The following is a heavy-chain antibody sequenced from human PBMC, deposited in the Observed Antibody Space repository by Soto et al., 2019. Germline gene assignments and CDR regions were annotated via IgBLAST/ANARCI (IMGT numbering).Heavy chain of an antibody. CDR2: IYSGGST. Sequence: GGSLRLSCAASGFTVSSNYMSWVRQAPGKGLEWVSVIYSGGSTYYADSVKGRFTISRDNSKNTLYLQMNSLRAEDTAVYYCARERTAMASYGMDVWGQGTTVTVSS. CDR1: GFTVSSNY. CDR3: ARERTAMASYGMDV. V-gene: IGHV3-53*01. D-gene: IGHD5-18*01. J-gene: IGHJ6*02.